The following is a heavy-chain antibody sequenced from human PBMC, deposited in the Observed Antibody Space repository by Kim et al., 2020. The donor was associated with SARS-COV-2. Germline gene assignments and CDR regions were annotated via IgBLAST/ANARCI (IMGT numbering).Heavy chain of an antibody. D-gene: IGHD1-26*01. CDR3: AKGVCWSSPFDY. V-gene: IGHV3-23*01. Sequence: GGSLRLSCAASGFTFRNCGMSWVRQAPGKGLEWVSDIGGGGVTTYYADSVKGRLTISRDNSKNTLYLQMNSMRVEDTAVYYCAKGVCWSSPFDYCDQGTLVTVAS. CDR2: IGGGGVTT. J-gene: IGHJ4*02. CDR1: GFTFRNCG.